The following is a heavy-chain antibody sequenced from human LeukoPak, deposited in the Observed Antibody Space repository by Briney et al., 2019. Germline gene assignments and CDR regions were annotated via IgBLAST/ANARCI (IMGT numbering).Heavy chain of an antibody. J-gene: IGHJ5*02. CDR2: INPNSGGT. D-gene: IGHD2-2*01. CDR1: GYTFTGYY. V-gene: IGHV1-2*02. Sequence: ASVKVSCKAFGYTFTGYYMHWVRQAPGQGLEWMGWINPNSGGTNYAQKFQGRVTMTRDTSISTAYMELSRLRSDDTAVYYCARDYIVVVPAARFDPWGQGTLVTVSS. CDR3: ARDYIVVVPAARFDP.